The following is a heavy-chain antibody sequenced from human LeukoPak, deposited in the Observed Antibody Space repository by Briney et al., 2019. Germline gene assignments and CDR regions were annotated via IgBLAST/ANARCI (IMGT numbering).Heavy chain of an antibody. CDR2: IYTSGST. D-gene: IGHD3-22*01. V-gene: IGHV4-4*07. CDR3: AGPREDYYDSSGYYSLQAFDI. J-gene: IGHJ3*02. Sequence: KPSETLSLTCTVSGGSISSYYWSWIRQPAGKGLEWIGRIYTSGSTNYNPSLKSRVTMSVDTSKNQFSLKLSSVTAADTAVYYCAGPREDYYDSSGYYSLQAFDIWGQGTMVTVSS. CDR1: GGSISSYY.